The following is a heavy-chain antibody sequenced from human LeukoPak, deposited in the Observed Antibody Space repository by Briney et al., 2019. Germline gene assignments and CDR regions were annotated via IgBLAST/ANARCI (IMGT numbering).Heavy chain of an antibody. CDR3: ARHSLFCYDSSGYRAFDI. V-gene: IGHV4-59*08. D-gene: IGHD3-22*01. Sequence: PSETLSLTCTVSSASVKTYYWSWIRQPPGKGLEWIGYIFYSGSTNYNPSLKSRVTISVDTSKNQFSLNLSSVTAADTAVYYCARHSLFCYDSSGYRAFDIWGQGTMVTVSS. J-gene: IGHJ3*02. CDR1: SASVKTYY. CDR2: IFYSGST.